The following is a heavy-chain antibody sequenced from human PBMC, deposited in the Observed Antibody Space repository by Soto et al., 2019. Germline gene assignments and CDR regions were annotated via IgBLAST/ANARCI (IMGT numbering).Heavy chain of an antibody. V-gene: IGHV1-8*01. D-gene: IGHD1-7*01. CDR3: ARDVRGGTSDY. J-gene: IGHJ4*02. CDR1: AYTFTSYD. CDR2: MNPNSGNT. Sequence: QVQLVQSGAEVQKPGASVKVSCKASAYTFTSYDINWGRQATGRGQEWMGWMNPNSGNTAYAQKFQGRVTMTRNTYISTAYMELSSLISEDTAVYYCARDVRGGTSDYWGKGTLVTVSS.